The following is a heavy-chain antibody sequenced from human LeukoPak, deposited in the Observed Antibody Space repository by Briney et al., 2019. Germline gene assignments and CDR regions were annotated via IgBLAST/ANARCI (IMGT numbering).Heavy chain of an antibody. J-gene: IGHJ3*02. CDR3: AILADYDAFDI. CDR1: GFTFSSYS. V-gene: IGHV3-21*01. D-gene: IGHD2-15*01. CDR2: ISSSSSYI. Sequence: GGPLRLSCAPSGFTFSSYSVNWVRQAPRKGLEGVSSISSSSSYIYYTDSVKRRFTISRDNAKNSMYREVNNLRPEDTAVYYCAILADYDAFDIWGQGKMVTVSS.